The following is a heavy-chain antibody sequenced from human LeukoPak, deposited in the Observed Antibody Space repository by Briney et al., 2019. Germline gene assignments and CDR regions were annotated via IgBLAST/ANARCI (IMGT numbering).Heavy chain of an antibody. CDR2: IYPGDSDT. V-gene: IGHV5-51*01. CDR3: ARSPVDILTGYYNNWFDP. Sequence: GESLKISCKGPGYSLTSYWIGWVRQMPGKGLEWMGIIYPGDSDTRYSPSFQGQVTISADKSISTAYLQWSSLKASDTAMYYCARSPVDILTGYYNNWFDPWGQGTLVTVSS. J-gene: IGHJ5*02. D-gene: IGHD3-9*01. CDR1: GYSLTSYW.